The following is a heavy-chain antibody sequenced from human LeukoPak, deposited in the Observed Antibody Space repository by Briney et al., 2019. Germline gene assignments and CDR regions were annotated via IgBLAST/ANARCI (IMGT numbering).Heavy chain of an antibody. D-gene: IGHD3/OR15-3a*01. CDR2: IIPSLNRA. V-gene: IGHV1-69*04. CDR1: GGPFDNYA. J-gene: IGHJ3*01. CDR3: ARRTDRVDDAFDV. Sequence: ASVKVSFKSSGGPFDNYAINWVRQAPGQGLEWMGRIIPSLNRANYAQIRVTITADKSTATAYMELSGLRYEDTAVYYCARRTDRVDDAFDVWGQGTMVTVSS.